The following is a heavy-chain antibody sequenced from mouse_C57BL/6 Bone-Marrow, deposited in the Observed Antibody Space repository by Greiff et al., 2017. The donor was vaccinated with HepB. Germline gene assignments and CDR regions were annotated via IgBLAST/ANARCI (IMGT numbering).Heavy chain of an antibody. V-gene: IGHV14-4*01. D-gene: IGHD1-1*01. CDR1: GFNIKDDY. CDR3: SRTALLLRSPWYFDV. CDR2: IDPENGDT. J-gene: IGHJ1*03. Sequence: EVQLQESGAELVRPGASFKLSCTASGFNIKDDYMHWVKQRPEQGLEWIGWIDPENGDTEYASKFQGKATITADTSSNTAYLQLSSLTSEDTAVYYWSRTALLLRSPWYFDVWGTGTTVTVSS.